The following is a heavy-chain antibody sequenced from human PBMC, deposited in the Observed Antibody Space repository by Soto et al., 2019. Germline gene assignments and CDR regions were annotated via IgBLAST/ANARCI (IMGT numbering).Heavy chain of an antibody. V-gene: IGHV3-23*01. CDR1: GFTFSTSA. CDR2: ISGSGAGT. J-gene: IGHJ6*02. D-gene: IGHD3-3*01. CDR3: AKGPTVFGAVISFDYYYGMYV. Sequence: GESLKISCTASGFTFSTSAMSWVRQAPGRVLEWVSGISGSGAGTYYADSVKGRFTISRDNSKNTLYLQMSGLRAEDAAVYYCAKGPTVFGAVISFDYYYGMYVWGQGXPVTVYS.